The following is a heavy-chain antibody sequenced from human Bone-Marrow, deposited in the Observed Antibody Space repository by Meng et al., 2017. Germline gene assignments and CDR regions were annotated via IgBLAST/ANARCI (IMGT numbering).Heavy chain of an antibody. J-gene: IGHJ6*02. CDR3: ARYSGRKRGYYYGMDV. V-gene: IGHV3-48*03. CDR2: ISSSGNTI. Sequence: GESLKISCAASGFTFSSYEMNWVRQAPGKGLEWLSYISSSGNTIYYADSVKGRFTISRDNSKKSLSLQMNSLRADDTAVYYCARYSGRKRGYYYGMDVWGQGTTVTVSS. D-gene: IGHD5-12*01. CDR1: GFTFSSYE.